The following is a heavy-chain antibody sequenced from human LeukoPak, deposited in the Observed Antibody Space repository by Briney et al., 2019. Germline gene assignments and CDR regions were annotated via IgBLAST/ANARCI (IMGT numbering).Heavy chain of an antibody. D-gene: IGHD3-22*01. J-gene: IGHJ4*02. V-gene: IGHV3-21*01. CDR1: GFTFSSYS. Sequence: GGSLRLSCAASGFTFSSYSMNWVRQAPGKGLEWVSSISSSSSYIYCADSVKGRFTISRDNAKNSLYLQMNSLRAEDTAVYYCARDAYYYDSSGYFYYFDYWGQGTLVTVSS. CDR2: ISSSSSYI. CDR3: ARDAYYYDSSGYFYYFDY.